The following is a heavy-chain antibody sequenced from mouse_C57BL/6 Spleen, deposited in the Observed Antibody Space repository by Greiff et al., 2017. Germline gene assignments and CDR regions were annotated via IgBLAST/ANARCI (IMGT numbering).Heavy chain of an antibody. CDR1: GYTFTDYN. CDR2: INPNNGGT. D-gene: IGHD1-1*01. Sequence: EVQLVESGPELVKPGASVKIPCKASGYTFTDYNMDWVKQSHGKSLEWIGDINPNNGGTIYNQKFKGKATLTVDKSSSTAYMELRSLTSEDTAVYDCARLGVLRSNWYFDVWGTGTTVTVSS. J-gene: IGHJ1*03. CDR3: ARLGVLRSNWYFDV. V-gene: IGHV1-18*01.